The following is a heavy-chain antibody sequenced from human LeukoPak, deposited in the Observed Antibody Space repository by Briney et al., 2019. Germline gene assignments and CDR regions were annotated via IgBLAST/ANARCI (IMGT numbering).Heavy chain of an antibody. CDR2: ISSSSSTI. CDR1: GFTFSSYS. J-gene: IGHJ4*02. V-gene: IGHV3-48*01. D-gene: IGHD5-12*01. Sequence: PGGSLRLSCAASGFTFSSYSMNWVRQAPGKGLEWVSYISSSSSTIYYADSVKGRFTISRDNAKNSLYLQMNSLRAEDTAVYYCTRDRGYSGYAHGYWGQGSRVTVSS. CDR3: TRDRGYSGYAHGY.